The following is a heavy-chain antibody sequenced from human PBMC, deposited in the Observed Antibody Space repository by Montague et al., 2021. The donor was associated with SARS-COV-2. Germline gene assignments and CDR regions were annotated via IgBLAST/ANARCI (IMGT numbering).Heavy chain of an antibody. D-gene: IGHD3-9*01. V-gene: IGHV4-61*02. Sequence: TLSLTCTVSGDSVNSGSYYWSWIRQPAGKGLDWIGRIYTSGRTNYNPSLRSRINMSLDTSKSRFSLNLTSVTAADTAVYYCAGPDWLKHWGQGVLVTVSS. CDR3: AGPDWLKH. CDR2: IYTSGRT. J-gene: IGHJ1*01. CDR1: GDSVNSGSYY.